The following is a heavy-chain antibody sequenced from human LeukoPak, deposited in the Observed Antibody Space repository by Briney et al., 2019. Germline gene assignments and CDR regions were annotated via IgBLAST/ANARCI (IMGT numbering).Heavy chain of an antibody. J-gene: IGHJ4*02. CDR2: ISSSGSTI. V-gene: IGHV3-11*01. Sequence: PGGSLRLSCAASGFTFSDYYMSWIRQAPGKGLEWVSYISSSGSTIYYADSVKGRFTISRDNAKNSLYLQMNSLGAEDTAVYYCARSGYSSSWYPDYWGQGTLVTVSS. CDR3: ARSGYSSSWYPDY. CDR1: GFTFSDYY. D-gene: IGHD6-13*01.